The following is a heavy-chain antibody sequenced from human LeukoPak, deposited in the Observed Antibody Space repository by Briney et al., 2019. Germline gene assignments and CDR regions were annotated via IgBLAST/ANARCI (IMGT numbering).Heavy chain of an antibody. CDR1: GGSISSYY. D-gene: IGHD3-22*01. Sequence: SETLSLTCTVSGGSISSYYWSWIRQPAGKGLEWIGRIYTSGSTNYNPSLKSRVTMSVDTSKNQFSLKLSSVTAADTAVYYCARPLSISGYYYDAFDIWGQGTMVTVSS. CDR2: IYTSGST. CDR3: ARPLSISGYYYDAFDI. V-gene: IGHV4-4*07. J-gene: IGHJ3*02.